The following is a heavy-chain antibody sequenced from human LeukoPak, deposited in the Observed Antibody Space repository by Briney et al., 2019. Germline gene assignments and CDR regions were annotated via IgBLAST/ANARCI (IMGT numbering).Heavy chain of an antibody. D-gene: IGHD4-17*01. CDR2: IIAYKGNT. J-gene: IGHJ4*02. Sequence: ASVKVSCKASGYTFTSYGIHWVRQAPGQGLEWMAWIIAYKGNTNYAQKLQGRVTMTTDTSTSTAYMQLRSLRSDDTAVYYCARTLTYGDFSPDFDYWGQGTLVTVSS. CDR3: ARTLTYGDFSPDFDY. V-gene: IGHV1-18*01. CDR1: GYTFTSYG.